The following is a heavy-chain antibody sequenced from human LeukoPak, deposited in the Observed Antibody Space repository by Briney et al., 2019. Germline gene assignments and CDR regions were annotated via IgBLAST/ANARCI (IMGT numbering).Heavy chain of an antibody. Sequence: SQTLSLTCTISGGSISSGSYYWSWIRQPAGKGLEWIGRIYTSGSTNYNPSLKSRVTISVDTSKNQFSLKLSSVTAADTAVYYCARGGSLYYDSSGYLDYWGQGTLVTVSS. CDR3: ARGGSLYYDSSGYLDY. CDR1: GGSISSGSYY. CDR2: IYTSGST. D-gene: IGHD3-22*01. J-gene: IGHJ4*02. V-gene: IGHV4-61*02.